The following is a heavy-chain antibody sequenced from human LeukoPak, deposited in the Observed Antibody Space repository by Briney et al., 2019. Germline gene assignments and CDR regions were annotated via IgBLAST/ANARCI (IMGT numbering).Heavy chain of an antibody. CDR2: IYTSGGT. CDR1: GGSISSGSYY. CDR3: ARGTTYNQYYYDSSGYYSFDY. Sequence: SETLSLTCTVSGGSISSGSYYWSWIRQPAGKGLEWIGRIYTSGGTNYHPSPKSRVTISVDTSKNQFSLTLSSVTAADTAVYYCARGTTYNQYYYDSSGYYSFDYWGQGTLVTVSS. V-gene: IGHV4-61*02. D-gene: IGHD3-22*01. J-gene: IGHJ4*02.